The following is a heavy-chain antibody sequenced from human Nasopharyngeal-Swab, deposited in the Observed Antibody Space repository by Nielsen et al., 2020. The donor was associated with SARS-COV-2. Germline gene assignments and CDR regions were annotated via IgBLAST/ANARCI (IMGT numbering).Heavy chain of an antibody. V-gene: IGHV4-39*07. CDR1: GCSLNSINYY. J-gene: IGHJ6*02. D-gene: IGHD3-3*01. CDR2: IYYSGSA. Sequence: SETLSLTCTVSGCSLNSINYYWGWIRQPPGKGLEWIGSIYYSGSAYYNPSLKSRVTISVDTSKNQFSLKLSSVTAADTAVYYCARASYYDFWSGYYRSDYYGMDVWGQGTTVTVSS. CDR3: ARASYYDFWSGYYRSDYYGMDV.